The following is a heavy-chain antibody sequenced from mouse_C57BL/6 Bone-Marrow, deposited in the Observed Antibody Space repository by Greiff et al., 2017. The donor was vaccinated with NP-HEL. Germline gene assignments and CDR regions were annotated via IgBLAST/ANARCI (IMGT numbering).Heavy chain of an antibody. CDR2: IYPGSGNT. V-gene: IGHV1-76*01. Sequence: QVQLQQSGAELVRPGASVKLSCKASGYTFTDYYINWVKQRPGQGLEWIARIYPGSGNTYYNEKFKGKATLTAEKSSSTAYMQLSSLTSEDSAVYFCARCPDYWGQGTTLTVSS. CDR3: ARCPDY. CDR1: GYTFTDYY. J-gene: IGHJ2*01.